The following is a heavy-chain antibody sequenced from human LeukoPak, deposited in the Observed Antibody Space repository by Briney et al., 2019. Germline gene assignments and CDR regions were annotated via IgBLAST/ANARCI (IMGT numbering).Heavy chain of an antibody. CDR2: INHSGST. V-gene: IGHV4-39*07. J-gene: IGHJ3*02. Sequence: SETLSLTCTVSGGSISSGGYYWSWIRQPPGKGLECIGEINHSGSTNYNPSLKSRVTISVDTSKNQFSLKLSSVTAADTAVYYCARGVELSMAFDIWGQGTMVTVSA. CDR1: GGSISSGGYY. D-gene: IGHD1-7*01. CDR3: ARGVELSMAFDI.